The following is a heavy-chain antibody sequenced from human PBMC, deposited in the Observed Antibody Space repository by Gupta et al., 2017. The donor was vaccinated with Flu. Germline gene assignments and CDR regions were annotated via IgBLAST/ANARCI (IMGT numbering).Heavy chain of an antibody. Sequence: MSWVLQARGKGCEFVSVISASVGSTYYADSLYGQFTSARDYSKNYLHLQMNSHSDQDTAGRYCGRRYFASPSCHFDYLCQG. V-gene: IGHV3-23*01. CDR2: ISASVGST. J-gene: IGHJ4*02. CDR3: GRRYFASPSCHFDY. D-gene: IGHD2-2*01.